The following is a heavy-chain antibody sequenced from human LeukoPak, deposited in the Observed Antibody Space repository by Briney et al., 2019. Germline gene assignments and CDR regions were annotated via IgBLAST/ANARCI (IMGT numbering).Heavy chain of an antibody. CDR3: ATSRITMIVVKYYFDY. V-gene: IGHV1-24*01. CDR1: GYTLTELS. D-gene: IGHD3-22*01. CDR2: FDPEDGET. J-gene: IGHJ4*02. Sequence: ASVKVSFKVSGYTLTELSMHWVRQAPGKGLEWMGGFDPEDGETIYAQKFQGRVTMTEDTSTDTAYMELSSLRSEDTAVYYCATSRITMIVVKYYFDYWGQGTLVTVSS.